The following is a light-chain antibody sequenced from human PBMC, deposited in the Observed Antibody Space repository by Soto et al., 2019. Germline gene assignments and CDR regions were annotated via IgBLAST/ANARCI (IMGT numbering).Light chain of an antibody. V-gene: IGLV1-47*01. J-gene: IGLJ3*02. CDR1: SSNIGSNY. CDR3: AAWDDSLSGGV. Sequence: QPVLTQPPSASGTPGQGVTISCSGSSSNIGSNYVYWYQHLPGTAPKLLIYRNNQRPSGVPDRFSGSKSGTSASLAISGLRSEDEADYYCAAWDDSLSGGVFGGGTKVTVL. CDR2: RNN.